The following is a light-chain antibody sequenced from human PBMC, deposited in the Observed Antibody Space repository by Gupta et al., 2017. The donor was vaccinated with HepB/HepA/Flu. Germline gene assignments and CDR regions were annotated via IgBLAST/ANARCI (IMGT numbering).Light chain of an antibody. CDR2: GAS. CDR3: QHRTNWPPLT. V-gene: IGKV3-11*01. CDR1: QSVTTY. J-gene: IGKJ4*01. Sequence: EIVLTQSPATLSLSPGERATLSCRASQSVTTYLAWYQQKPGQAPRLLIYGASTRATGIPARFSGSGSGTDFTLTISSLEPEDSAVDYCQHRTNWPPLTFGGGTKVEIK.